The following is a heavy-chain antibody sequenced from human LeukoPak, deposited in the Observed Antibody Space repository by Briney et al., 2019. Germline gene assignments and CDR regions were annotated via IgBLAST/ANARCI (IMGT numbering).Heavy chain of an antibody. V-gene: IGHV3-13*01. Sequence: GGSLRLSCAASGFTFSTYDFHWVRQATGKGLEWVSAIGTVGGTHYPGSVKGRFTISRENAKNSVFLQMDSLRAGDTAVYYCVRESNDFLTGYYDYWGQGILVTVSS. CDR3: VRESNDFLTGYYDY. D-gene: IGHD3-9*01. CDR2: IGTVGGT. J-gene: IGHJ4*02. CDR1: GFTFSTYD.